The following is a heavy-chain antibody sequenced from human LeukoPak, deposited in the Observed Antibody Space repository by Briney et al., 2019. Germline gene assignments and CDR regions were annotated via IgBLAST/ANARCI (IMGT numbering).Heavy chain of an antibody. CDR3: ARGLLEIEVAGI. CDR2: INPNSGGT. CDR1: GYTFTGYY. J-gene: IGHJ4*02. V-gene: IGHV1-2*02. Sequence: ASVKVSCKASGYTFTGYYMHWVRQAPGQGLEWMGWINPNSGGTNYAQKFQGRITMTRNTSISTAYMELSSLRSEDTAVYYCARGLLEIEVAGIWGQGTLVTVSS. D-gene: IGHD6-19*01.